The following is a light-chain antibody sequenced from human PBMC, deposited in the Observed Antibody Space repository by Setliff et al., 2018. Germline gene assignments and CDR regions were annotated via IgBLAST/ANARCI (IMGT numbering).Light chain of an antibody. CDR1: SSDVGAYNY. J-gene: IGLJ1*01. Sequence: QSALTQPASVSGSPGQSITISCTGTSSDVGAYNYVSWYQQHPGKAPKLMIYEVSNRPSGVSNRFSGSKSGNTASLTISGLQAEDEADYYCTSYTSTARVFGTGTKGTV. V-gene: IGLV2-14*01. CDR3: TSYTSTARV. CDR2: EVS.